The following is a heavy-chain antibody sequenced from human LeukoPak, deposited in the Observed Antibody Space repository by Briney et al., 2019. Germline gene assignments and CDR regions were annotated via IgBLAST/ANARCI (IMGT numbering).Heavy chain of an antibody. CDR1: GFTFSTYW. D-gene: IGHD3-3*01. CDR2: IKQDGSEK. CDR3: AKDGRFLEWLLPYYYYYYMDV. V-gene: IGHV3-7*03. Sequence: GGSLRLSCAASGFTFSTYWMTWVRQAPGKGLEWVANIKQDGSEKYFVDSVKGRFTISRDNANNSLYLQMNSLRAEDTAVYYCAKDGRFLEWLLPYYYYYYMDVWGKGTTVTVSS. J-gene: IGHJ6*03.